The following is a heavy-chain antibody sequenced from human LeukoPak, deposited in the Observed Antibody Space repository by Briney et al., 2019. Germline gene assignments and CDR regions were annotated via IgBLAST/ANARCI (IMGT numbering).Heavy chain of an antibody. D-gene: IGHD5-18*01. V-gene: IGHV1-69*13. CDR3: ARAGGGYSYGYSDY. CDR1: GGTFSSYA. CDR2: IIPIFGTA. Sequence: SVKVSCKASGGTFSSYAISGVRQAPGQGLEWMGGIIPIFGTANYAQKFQGRVTITADESTSTAYMELSSLRSEDTAVYYCARAGGGYSYGYSDYWGQGTLVTVSS. J-gene: IGHJ4*02.